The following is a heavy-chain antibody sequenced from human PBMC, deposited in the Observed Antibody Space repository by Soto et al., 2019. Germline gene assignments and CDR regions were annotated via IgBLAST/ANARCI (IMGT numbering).Heavy chain of an antibody. D-gene: IGHD3-22*01. CDR2: IYHSGRT. CDR3: ASDLDSSGYFDY. CDR1: GGSISSGGYS. V-gene: IGHV4-30-2*01. J-gene: IGHJ4*02. Sequence: QLQLQESGSGLVKPSQTLSLTCAVSGGSISSGGYSWSWIRQPPGKGLEWIGYIYHSGRTYYNPSLKSRVTISVDSSKNQFSLKLSSVTDADTAVYYCASDLDSSGYFDYWGQGTLVTVSS.